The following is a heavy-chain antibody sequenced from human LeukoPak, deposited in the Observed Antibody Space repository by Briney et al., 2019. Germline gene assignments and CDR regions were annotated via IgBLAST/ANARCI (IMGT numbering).Heavy chain of an antibody. CDR3: ARRGIGYGDYLDY. V-gene: IGHV4-59*01. Sequence: SETLSPTCTVSGGSISSYYWSWIRQPPGKGLEWIGYIYYSGSTNYNPSLKSRVTISADTSKNQFSLRLSSVTAADTAVYYCARRGIGYGDYLDYWGQGTLVTVSS. CDR2: IYYSGST. J-gene: IGHJ4*02. CDR1: GGSISSYY. D-gene: IGHD4-17*01.